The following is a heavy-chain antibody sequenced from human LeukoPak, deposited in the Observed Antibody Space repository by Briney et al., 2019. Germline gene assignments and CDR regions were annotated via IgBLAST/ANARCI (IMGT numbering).Heavy chain of an antibody. CDR2: IYYSGST. D-gene: IGHD6-19*01. CDR1: GGSISSSY. V-gene: IGHV4-59*01. J-gene: IGHJ4*02. Sequence: SETLSLTCTVSGGSISSSYWSWIRQSPGKGLEWIGYIYYSGSTNYNPSLKSRVTISVDTSKNQFSLKLSSVTAADTAVYYCARGLMMAVAGRGEFHYWGQGTLVTVSS. CDR3: ARGLMMAVAGRGEFHY.